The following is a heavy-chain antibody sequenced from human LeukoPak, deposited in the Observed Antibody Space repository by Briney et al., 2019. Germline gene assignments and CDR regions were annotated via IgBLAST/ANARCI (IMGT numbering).Heavy chain of an antibody. CDR3: SITIFGVVIRPIDY. D-gene: IGHD3-3*01. Sequence: ASVKVSCKASGYTFISYDINWVRQATGQGLEWMGWMNPNSGNTGYAQKFQGRVTITRNTSISTAYMELSSLRSEDTAVYYCSITIFGVVIRPIDYWGQGTLVTVSS. CDR1: GYTFISYD. V-gene: IGHV1-8*01. J-gene: IGHJ4*02. CDR2: MNPNSGNT.